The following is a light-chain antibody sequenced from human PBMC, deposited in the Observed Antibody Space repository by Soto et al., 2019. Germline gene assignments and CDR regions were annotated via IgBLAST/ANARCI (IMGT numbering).Light chain of an antibody. CDR1: QSVSTS. CDR2: DAS. Sequence: EVVLTQSPDTLSLSPGDRATLSCRASQSVSTSLGGYQQKFGQAPRLLIYDASKRATGIPARFSGSGSGTDFTLTISSLEPEDFAVYYCQHRRYRPPGYAFGQGTGLEI. J-gene: IGKJ2*01. CDR3: QHRRYRPPGYA. V-gene: IGKV3-11*01.